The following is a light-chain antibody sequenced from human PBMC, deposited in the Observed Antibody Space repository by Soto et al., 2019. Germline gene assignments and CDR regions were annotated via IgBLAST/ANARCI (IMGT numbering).Light chain of an antibody. Sequence: QAVVTQSPSVSEAPRQRVTISCSGSSSNIGNNAVHWYQQLPGKAPKLLIYFDDLLPSGVSKRFSGSKSGTLASLAISGLQSEDEAFYYCAVWDASLNGYVFGPGTKLTVL. CDR1: SSNIGNNA. V-gene: IGLV1-36*01. CDR2: FDD. CDR3: AVWDASLNGYV. J-gene: IGLJ1*01.